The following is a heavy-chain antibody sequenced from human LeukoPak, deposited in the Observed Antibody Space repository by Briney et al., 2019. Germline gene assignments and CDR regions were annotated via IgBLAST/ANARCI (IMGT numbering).Heavy chain of an antibody. CDR3: AKDQDYGDYFDY. V-gene: IGHV3-23*01. Sequence: SGGALLLSCSASGFSFPNYAMAWVRQAPGKGLEWVSTINPARNTYYADSVKGRFTISRDNSKNTLYLQMNSLRAEDTAVYYCAKDQDYGDYFDYWGQGTLVTVSA. D-gene: IGHD4-17*01. J-gene: IGHJ4*02. CDR1: GFSFPNYA. CDR2: INPARNT.